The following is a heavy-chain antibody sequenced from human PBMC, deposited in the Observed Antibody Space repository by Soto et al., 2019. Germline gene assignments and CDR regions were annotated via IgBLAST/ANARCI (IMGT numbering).Heavy chain of an antibody. J-gene: IGHJ4*02. CDR2: IYSVGST. Sequence: EVQLVESGGGLVQPGGSLRLSCAASGFTVSSNYMSWVRQAPGKGLEWVSVIYSVGSTYYADSVKGRFTISRDNSKNTLYLHMNRLRAEDTAVYYCARGEDYGDYFDYWGQGTLVTVSS. D-gene: IGHD4-17*01. CDR1: GFTVSSNY. CDR3: ARGEDYGDYFDY. V-gene: IGHV3-66*01.